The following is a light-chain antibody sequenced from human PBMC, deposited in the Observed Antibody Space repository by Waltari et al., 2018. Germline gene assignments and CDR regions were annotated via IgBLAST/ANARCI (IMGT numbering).Light chain of an antibody. Sequence: EIVLTQSPATLSLSPGERATLSCRASQSVSSYLAWYQQKPGQAPRLLIYDASNRATGSPARVSGSGSGTDFTLTISSLEPEDFAVYYCQQRSAWPTFGQGTKVEIK. V-gene: IGKV3-11*01. CDR1: QSVSSY. CDR3: QQRSAWPT. CDR2: DAS. J-gene: IGKJ1*01.